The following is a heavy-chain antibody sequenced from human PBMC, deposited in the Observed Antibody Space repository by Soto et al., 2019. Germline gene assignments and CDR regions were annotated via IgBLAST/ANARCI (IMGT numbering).Heavy chain of an antibody. CDR2: INSDATTK. Sequence: EVQLVESGGGLVQPGGSLRLSCVASGFTFRSSWMHWVRQAPGKGLVWVSRINSDATTKNYAEKAKGRFTIARENAENTLYLQIDSLTAEDTAVYYCARGPTGWYGYDYWGQGTLLTVSS. CDR3: ARGPTGWYGYDY. V-gene: IGHV3-74*01. D-gene: IGHD6-19*01. CDR1: GFTFRSSW. J-gene: IGHJ4*02.